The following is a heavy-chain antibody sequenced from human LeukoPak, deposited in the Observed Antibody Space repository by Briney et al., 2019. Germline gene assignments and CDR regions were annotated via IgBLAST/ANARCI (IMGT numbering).Heavy chain of an antibody. Sequence: ASVKVSCKASGYIFTNYGISWVRQAPGQGLEWMGWISTNNGNTNYAQKLQGRVTMTTDTSTSTAYMGLRSLRSDDTAVYYCAREGGIAAAVRGFDYWGQGTLVTVSS. CDR3: AREGGIAAAVRGFDY. V-gene: IGHV1-18*01. D-gene: IGHD6-13*01. J-gene: IGHJ4*02. CDR2: ISTNNGNT. CDR1: GYIFTNYG.